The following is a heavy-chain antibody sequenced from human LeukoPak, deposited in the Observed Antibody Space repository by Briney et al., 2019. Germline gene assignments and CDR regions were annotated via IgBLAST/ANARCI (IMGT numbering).Heavy chain of an antibody. CDR2: MNPNSGNT. CDR3: ARDPARIKPPDPYYYGSGSFDY. D-gene: IGHD3-10*01. V-gene: IGHV1-8*01. Sequence: GASVKVSCKASGYTFTSYDINWVRQATGQGLEWMGWMNPNSGNTGYAQKFQGRVTMTRNTSISTAYMELSSLRSDDTAVYYCARDPARIKPPDPYYYGSGSFDYWGQGTLVTVSS. CDR1: GYTFTSYD. J-gene: IGHJ4*02.